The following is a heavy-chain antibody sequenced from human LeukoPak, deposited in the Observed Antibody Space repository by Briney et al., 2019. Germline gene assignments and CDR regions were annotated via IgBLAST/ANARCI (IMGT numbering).Heavy chain of an antibody. J-gene: IGHJ6*03. Sequence: SVTVSCKASGGTFRSYAISWVRQAPGQGLEWMGGIIPIFGTANYAQKFQGRVTITTDESTSTAYMELSSLRSEDTAVYYCARGVDIAYYYYMDVWGKGTTVTVSS. CDR3: ARGVDIAYYYYMDV. CDR2: IIPIFGTA. D-gene: IGHD5-12*01. CDR1: GGTFRSYA. V-gene: IGHV1-69*05.